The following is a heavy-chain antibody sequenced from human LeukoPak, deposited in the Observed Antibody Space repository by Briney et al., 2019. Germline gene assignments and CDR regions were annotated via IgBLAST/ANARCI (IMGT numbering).Heavy chain of an antibody. J-gene: IGHJ5*02. CDR3: ARRSMTVVDPFDP. V-gene: IGHV5-51*01. Sequence: GESLKISCKGSGYNFNIYWIAWVRQMPGKGLEWMGIIFPGDSDTRYSPSFQGQVTISVDKSISTAYLQWSSLKASDTAMYYCARRSMTVVDPFDPWGQGTLVTVSS. CDR2: IFPGDSDT. CDR1: GYNFNIYW. D-gene: IGHD3-22*01.